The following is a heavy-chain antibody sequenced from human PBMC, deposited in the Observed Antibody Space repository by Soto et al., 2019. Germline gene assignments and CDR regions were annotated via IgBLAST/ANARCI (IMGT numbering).Heavy chain of an antibody. CDR3: AKDPGMVAATRIRATVTPNFDY. Sequence: PGGSLRLSCAASGFTFSSYGMHWVRQAPGKGLEWVAVISYDGSNKYYADSVKGRFTISRDNSKNTLYLQMNSLRAEDTAVYYCAKDPGMVAATRIRATVTPNFDYWGQGTLVTVSS. CDR2: ISYDGSNK. CDR1: GFTFSSYG. J-gene: IGHJ4*02. V-gene: IGHV3-30*18. D-gene: IGHD2-15*01.